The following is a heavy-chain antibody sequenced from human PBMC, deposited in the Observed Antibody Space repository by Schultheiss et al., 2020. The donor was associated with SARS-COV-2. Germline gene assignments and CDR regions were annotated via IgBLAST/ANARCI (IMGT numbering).Heavy chain of an antibody. D-gene: IGHD6-19*01. CDR1: GGSISSYY. J-gene: IGHJ6*02. CDR3: ARGEYSSGWPTYGMDV. Sequence: SETLSLTCTVSGGSISSYYWSWIRQPPGKGLEWIGYIYYSGSTNYNPSLKSRVTISVDTSKNQFSLKLSSVTAADTAVYYCARGEYSSGWPTYGMDVWGQGTTVTVSS. CDR2: IYYSGST. V-gene: IGHV4-59*12.